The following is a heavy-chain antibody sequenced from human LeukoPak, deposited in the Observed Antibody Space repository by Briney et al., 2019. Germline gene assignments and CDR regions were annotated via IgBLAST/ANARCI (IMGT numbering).Heavy chain of an antibody. CDR2: IIPIFGTA. D-gene: IGHD2-15*01. Sequence: SVKVSCKASGGTFSSYAISWVRQAPGQGLEWMGGIIPIFGTANYAQKFQGRVTITADESTSTAYMELSSLRSEDTAVYYCAREGCSGGSCYSWGQGTLVTVSS. J-gene: IGHJ4*02. CDR1: GGTFSSYA. CDR3: AREGCSGGSCYS. V-gene: IGHV1-69*13.